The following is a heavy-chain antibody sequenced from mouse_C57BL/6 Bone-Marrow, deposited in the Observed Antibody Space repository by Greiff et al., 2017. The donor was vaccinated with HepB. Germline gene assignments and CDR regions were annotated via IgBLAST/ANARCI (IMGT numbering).Heavy chain of an antibody. J-gene: IGHJ3*01. CDR2: ISDGGSYT. V-gene: IGHV5-4*03. D-gene: IGHD1-1*01. Sequence: EVKLMESGGGLVKPGGSLKLSCAASGFTFSSYAMSWVRQTPEKRLEWVATISDGGSYTYYPDNVKGRFTISRDNAKNNLYLQMSHLKSDDTAMYYCARAPYGSSEAWFAYWGQGTLVTVSA. CDR1: GFTFSSYA. CDR3: ARAPYGSSEAWFAY.